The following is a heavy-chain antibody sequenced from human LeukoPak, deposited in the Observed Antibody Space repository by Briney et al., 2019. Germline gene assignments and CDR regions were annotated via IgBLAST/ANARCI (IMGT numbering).Heavy chain of an antibody. D-gene: IGHD3-10*01. CDR3: ARVTMVRGVTPEYFDY. CDR2: IYHSGST. Sequence: PSETLSLTCTVSGYSISSGYYWGWIRPPPGKGLEWIGSIYHSGSTYYNPSLKSRVTISVGTSKNQFSLKLSSVTAADTAVYYCARVTMVRGVTPEYFDYWGQGTLVTVSS. CDR1: GYSISSGYY. V-gene: IGHV4-38-2*02. J-gene: IGHJ4*02.